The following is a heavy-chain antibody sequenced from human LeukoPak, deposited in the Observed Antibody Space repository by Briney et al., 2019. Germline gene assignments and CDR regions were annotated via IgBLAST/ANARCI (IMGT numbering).Heavy chain of an antibody. J-gene: IGHJ5*02. Sequence: GGSLRLSCAASGFTFSSYWMHWVRQAPGKGLVWVSRINGDGSSTSYADSVKGRFTISRDNAKNTLYLQMNSLGVEDTAMYYCARYEQRPGVTASDPWSQGTLVTVSS. CDR1: GFTFSSYW. CDR2: INGDGSST. D-gene: IGHD2-21*02. V-gene: IGHV3-74*01. CDR3: ARYEQRPGVTASDP.